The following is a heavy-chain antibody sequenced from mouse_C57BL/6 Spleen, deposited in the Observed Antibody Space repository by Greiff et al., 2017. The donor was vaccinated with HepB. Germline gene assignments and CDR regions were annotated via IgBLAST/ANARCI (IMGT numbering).Heavy chain of an antibody. CDR1: GYTFTGYW. V-gene: IGHV1-9*01. CDR2: ILSGSGST. J-gene: IGHJ4*01. Sequence: VQLQQSGAELMKPGASVKLSCKATGYTFTGYWLEWVKQRPGNGLEWIGEILSGSGSTNYNEKFKGKATFTADTASNTAYMQLSSLTTEDSAIYYYARVRYYCSSPYYYAMDYWGQGTSVTVSS. D-gene: IGHD1-1*01. CDR3: ARVRYYCSSPYYYAMDY.